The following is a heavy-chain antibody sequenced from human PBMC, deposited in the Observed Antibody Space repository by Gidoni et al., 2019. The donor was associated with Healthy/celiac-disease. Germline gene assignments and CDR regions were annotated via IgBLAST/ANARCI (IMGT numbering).Heavy chain of an antibody. J-gene: IGHJ4*02. CDR1: GGPSSSYA. Sequence: QVQLVQSGAEVTNPGSSVKVSCKASGGPSSSYAISWARQAPGQGLEWMGGIIPIFGTANYAQKFQGRVTITADESTSTAYMELSSLRSEDTAVYYCARAAGDYAPFDYWGQGTLVTVSS. V-gene: IGHV1-69*01. CDR2: IIPIFGTA. D-gene: IGHD4-17*01. CDR3: ARAAGDYAPFDY.